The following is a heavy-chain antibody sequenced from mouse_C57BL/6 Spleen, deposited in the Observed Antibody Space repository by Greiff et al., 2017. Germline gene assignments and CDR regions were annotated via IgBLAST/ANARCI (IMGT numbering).Heavy chain of an antibody. Sequence: QVHVKQPGAELVRPGSSVKLSCKASGYTFTSYWMHWVKQRPIQGLEWIGNIDPSDSETHYNQKFKDKATLTVDKSSSTAYMQLSSMTSEDSAVYYCARGGLRQYFDYWGQGTTLTVSS. CDR3: ARGGLRQYFDY. CDR2: IDPSDSET. CDR1: GYTFTSYW. J-gene: IGHJ2*01. V-gene: IGHV1-52*01. D-gene: IGHD2-2*01.